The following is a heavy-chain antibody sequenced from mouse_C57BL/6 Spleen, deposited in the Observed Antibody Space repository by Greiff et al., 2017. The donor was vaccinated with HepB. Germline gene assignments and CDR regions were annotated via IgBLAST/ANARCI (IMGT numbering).Heavy chain of an antibody. CDR3: ARRTTGVAN. CDR2: IDPSDSYT. Sequence: QVQLQQPGAELVKPGASVKLSCKASGYTFTSYWMQWVKQRPGQGLEWIGEIDPSDSYTNYNQKFKGKATLTVDTSSSTAYMQLSSLTSEDSAVYYCARRTTGVANWGQGTTLTVSS. J-gene: IGHJ2*01. CDR1: GYTFTSYW. D-gene: IGHD1-1*01. V-gene: IGHV1-50*01.